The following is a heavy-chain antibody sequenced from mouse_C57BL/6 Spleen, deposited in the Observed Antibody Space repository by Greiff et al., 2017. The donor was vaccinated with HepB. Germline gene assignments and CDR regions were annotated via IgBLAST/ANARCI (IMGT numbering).Heavy chain of an antibody. V-gene: IGHV5-4*01. CDR3: ARVGGDY. J-gene: IGHJ4*01. CDR2: ISDGGSYT. CDR1: GFTFSSYA. Sequence: DVQLVESGGGLVKPGGSLKLSCAASGFTFSSYAMSWVRQTPEKRLEWVATISDGGSYTYYPDNVKGRFTISRDNAKNNLYLQMSHLKSEDTAMYYCARVGGDYWGQGTSVTVSS.